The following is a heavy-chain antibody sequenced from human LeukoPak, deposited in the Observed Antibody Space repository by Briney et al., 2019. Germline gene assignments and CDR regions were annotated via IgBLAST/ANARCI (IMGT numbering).Heavy chain of an antibody. D-gene: IGHD3-22*01. J-gene: IGHJ5*02. CDR3: ARTTNHYYDSSGTNVGWFDP. V-gene: IGHV1-2*02. Sequence: ASVKVSCKASGYTFTGYYMHWVRQAPGQGLGWMGWINPNSGGTNYAQKFQGRVTMTRDTSISTAYMELSRLRSDDTAVYYCARTTNHYYDSSGTNVGWFDPWGQGTLVTVSS. CDR2: INPNSGGT. CDR1: GYTFTGYY.